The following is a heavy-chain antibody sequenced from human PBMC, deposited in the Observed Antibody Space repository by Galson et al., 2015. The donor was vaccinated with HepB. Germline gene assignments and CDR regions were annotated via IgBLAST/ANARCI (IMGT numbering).Heavy chain of an antibody. CDR3: AKGGIDYGDYRAFDI. CDR1: GFTFSSYS. J-gene: IGHJ3*02. V-gene: IGHV3-21*01. CDR2: ISSSSSYI. D-gene: IGHD4-17*01. Sequence: SLRLSCAASGFTFSSYSMNWVRQAPGKELEWVSSISSSSSYIYYADSVKGRFTISRDNSKNTLYLQMNSLRAEDTAVYYCAKGGIDYGDYRAFDIWGQGTMVTVSS.